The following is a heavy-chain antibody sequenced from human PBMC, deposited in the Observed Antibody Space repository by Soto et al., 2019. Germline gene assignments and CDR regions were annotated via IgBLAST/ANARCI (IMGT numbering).Heavy chain of an antibody. CDR2: IYPGDSDT. J-gene: IGHJ6*02. CDR3: ARQRAQQLVASYYYYGMDV. V-gene: IGHV5-51*01. Sequence: GESLKISCKGSGYSFTSYWIGWVRQMPGKGLEWMGIIYPGDSDTRYSPSFQGQVTISADKSISTAYLQWSSLKASDTAMYYCARQRAQQLVASYYYYGMDVWGQGTTVTVSS. CDR1: GYSFTSYW. D-gene: IGHD6-13*01.